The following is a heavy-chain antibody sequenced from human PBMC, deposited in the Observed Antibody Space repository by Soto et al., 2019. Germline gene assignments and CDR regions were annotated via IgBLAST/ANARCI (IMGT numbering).Heavy chain of an antibody. CDR1: GYSCTSYG. J-gene: IGHJ4*02. CDR3: AREDSSGYKGGCRY. Sequence: QVQLVQCGGEVKKPGASVKVSCKASGYSCTSYGISWVRQARGQGLEWMGWISTYNGNTNYTQELQGRVTMTTDTSTSTAYMELRSLRSDDTAVYYCAREDSSGYKGGCRYWGQGTLVTVSS. V-gene: IGHV1-18*01. CDR2: ISTYNGNT. D-gene: IGHD3-22*01.